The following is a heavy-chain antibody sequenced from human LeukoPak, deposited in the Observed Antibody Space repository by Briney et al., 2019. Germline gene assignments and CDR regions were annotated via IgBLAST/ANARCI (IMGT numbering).Heavy chain of an antibody. J-gene: IGHJ5*02. CDR2: FNPRDSST. Sequence: GESLKISCKTSGYIFTNYWLAWVHQMPGKGLEWVGIFNPRDSSTRYSPSIQGQVTFSADNSISTAYLQWSSLRASDTAIYYCARHYGSAWFAHWGQGTQVTVSS. CDR1: GYIFTNYW. D-gene: IGHD6-25*01. CDR3: ARHYGSAWFAH. V-gene: IGHV5-51*07.